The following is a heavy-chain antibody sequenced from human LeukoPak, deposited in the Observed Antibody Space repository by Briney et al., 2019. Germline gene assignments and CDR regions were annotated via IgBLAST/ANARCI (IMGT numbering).Heavy chain of an antibody. Sequence: SETLSLTCNVSGGSVSNTGSYWGWIRQPPGKGLEWIGSIYYSGRTYHNPSLKSRVTISVDTSKNQFSLKLSSVTAADTAVYYCARPRGSYHILTGYHRSSYFDYWGQATLVTVPS. D-gene: IGHD3-9*01. J-gene: IGHJ4*02. CDR1: GGSVSNTGSY. CDR2: IYYSGRT. CDR3: ARPRGSYHILTGYHRSSYFDY. V-gene: IGHV4-39*07.